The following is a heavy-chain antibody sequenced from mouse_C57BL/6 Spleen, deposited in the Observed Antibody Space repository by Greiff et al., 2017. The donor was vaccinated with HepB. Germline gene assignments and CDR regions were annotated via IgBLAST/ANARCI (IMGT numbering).Heavy chain of an antibody. Sequence: QVQLQQPGAELVRPGTSVKLSCKASGYTFTSYWMHWVKQRPGQGLEWIGVIDPSDSYTNYNQKFKGKATLTVDTSSSTAYMQLSSLTSEDSAVYYCARSGVTTVVVRDLDYWGQGTTLTVSS. CDR2: IDPSDSYT. D-gene: IGHD1-1*01. J-gene: IGHJ2*01. CDR3: ARSGVTTVVVRDLDY. V-gene: IGHV1-59*01. CDR1: GYTFTSYW.